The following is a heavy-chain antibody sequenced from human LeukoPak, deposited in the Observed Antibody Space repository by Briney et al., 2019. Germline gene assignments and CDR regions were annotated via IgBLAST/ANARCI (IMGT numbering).Heavy chain of an antibody. J-gene: IGHJ6*03. CDR3: ATISNGFGELTNYYYYYMDV. V-gene: IGHV1-24*01. Sequence: ASVKVSCKVSGYTLTELSMHWVRQAPGKGLEWMGGIDPEDGETIYAQKFQGRVTMTEDTSTDTGYMELSSLGSEDTAVYYCATISNGFGELTNYYYYYMDVWGKGTTVTVSS. D-gene: IGHD3-10*01. CDR2: IDPEDGET. CDR1: GYTLTELS.